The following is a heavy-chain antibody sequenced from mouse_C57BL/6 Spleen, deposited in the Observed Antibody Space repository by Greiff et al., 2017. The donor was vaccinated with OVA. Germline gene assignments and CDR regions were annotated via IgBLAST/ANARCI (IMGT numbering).Heavy chain of an antibody. Sequence: QVHVKQSGAELVKPGASVKISCKASGYAFSSYWMNWVKQRPGKGLEWIGQIYPGDGDTNYNGKFKGKATLTADKSSSTAYMQLSSLTSEDSAVYFCARSGSEGSMDYWGQGTSVTVSS. CDR3: ARSGSEGSMDY. D-gene: IGHD3-3*01. CDR2: IYPGDGDT. J-gene: IGHJ4*01. CDR1: GYAFSSYW. V-gene: IGHV1-80*01.